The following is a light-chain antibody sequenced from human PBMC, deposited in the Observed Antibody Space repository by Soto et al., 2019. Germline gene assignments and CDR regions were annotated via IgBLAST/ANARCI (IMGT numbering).Light chain of an antibody. CDR3: QQYTGPPTT. CDR1: QSVSRH. Sequence: EIVLTQSPATLSLSPGERATLSCRASQSVSRHLAWYQQKPGQAPRLLIYDASNRATGIPARFSGSGSGTDFTLTITRLEPEDSAVYFCQQYTGPPTTFGQGTRLEIK. J-gene: IGKJ5*01. V-gene: IGKV3-11*01. CDR2: DAS.